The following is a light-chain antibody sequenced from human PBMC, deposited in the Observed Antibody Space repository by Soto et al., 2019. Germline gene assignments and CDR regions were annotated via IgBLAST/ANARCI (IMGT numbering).Light chain of an antibody. CDR1: GSITSN. Sequence: SESPGKTVTISCTRSSGSITSNFVQWYQQRPGQAPRLLIYRASTRATGVPARFSGSGSGTEFTLTISSLQSEDFAVYACLQYHNLWAFGQGTKVDIK. CDR2: RAS. V-gene: IGKV3-15*01. J-gene: IGKJ1*01. CDR3: LQYHNLWA.